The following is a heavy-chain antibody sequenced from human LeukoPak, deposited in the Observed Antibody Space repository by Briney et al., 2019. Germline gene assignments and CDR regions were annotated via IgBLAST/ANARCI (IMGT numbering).Heavy chain of an antibody. CDR3: AREAFYNWDVVHP. CDR1: GGSISSSSYY. CDR2: IYYSGST. V-gene: IGHV4-39*07. J-gene: IGHJ5*02. Sequence: SETLSLTCTVSGGSISSSSYYWGWIRQPPGKGLEWIGSIYYSGSTYYNPSLKSRVTISVDTSKNQFSLKLSSVTAADTAVYYCAREAFYNWDVVHPWGQGTLVTVSS. D-gene: IGHD1-1*01.